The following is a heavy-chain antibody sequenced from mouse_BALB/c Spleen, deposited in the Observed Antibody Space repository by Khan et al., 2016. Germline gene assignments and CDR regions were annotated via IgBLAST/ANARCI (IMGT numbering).Heavy chain of an antibody. CDR1: GYTFTSYW. CDR3: VSIYDGYAWFVY. D-gene: IGHD2-3*01. V-gene: IGHV1-69*02. J-gene: IGHJ3*01. Sequence: VQLQESGAELVKPGASVKLSCKASGYTFTSYWIHWVKQRPGQGLEWIGEIDPSDSYTNYNQKFKGKATLTVDKSSSTAYMQLSSLTSEDSAVYYCVSIYDGYAWFVYWGQGTLVTVSA. CDR2: IDPSDSYT.